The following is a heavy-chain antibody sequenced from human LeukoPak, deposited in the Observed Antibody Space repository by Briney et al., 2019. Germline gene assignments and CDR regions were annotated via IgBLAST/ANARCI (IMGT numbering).Heavy chain of an antibody. CDR1: GFTFSNCW. CDR2: IESDGSRT. D-gene: IGHD1-1*01. CDR3: AKLNLGEMAYFDS. J-gene: IGHJ4*02. V-gene: IGHV3-74*01. Sequence: GGSLRLSCAASGFTFSNCWMHWVRQVPGKGLEWVSRIESDGSRTRYADSVKGRFTISRDNAKNTLDLQMNSLRVEDTAIYYCAKLNLGEMAYFDSWGQGILVTVSS.